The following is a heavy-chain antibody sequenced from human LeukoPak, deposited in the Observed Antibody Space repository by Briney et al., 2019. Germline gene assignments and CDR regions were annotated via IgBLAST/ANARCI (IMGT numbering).Heavy chain of an antibody. D-gene: IGHD3-16*01. V-gene: IGHV4-31*03. CDR1: GGSISRGGYS. Sequence: SQTLSLTRTVSGGSISRGGYSWSWSRQHPGKGLEWVGYIYYSGSTFYNPSLKSRLTISVDTPKSQFSLKLASVTAADTAVNYWARENLVGGTIDHWGQGTLVTVSS. CDR3: ARENLVGGTIDH. CDR2: IYYSGST. J-gene: IGHJ4*02.